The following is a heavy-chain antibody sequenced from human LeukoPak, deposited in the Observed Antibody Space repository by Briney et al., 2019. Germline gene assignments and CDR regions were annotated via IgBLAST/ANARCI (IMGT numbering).Heavy chain of an antibody. CDR1: GFTFSNSG. CDR2: IRYDGNDK. V-gene: IGHV3-30*02. J-gene: IGHJ4*02. CDR3: ANLPVATISY. Sequence: PGGSLRLSCAASGFTFSNSGMHWVRQAPGQGLEWVAFIRYDGNDKYYAESVKGRFTISKDTSRNTLYLQMNSLRAEDTAVYYCANLPVATISYWGQGTLVTVSS. D-gene: IGHD5-12*01.